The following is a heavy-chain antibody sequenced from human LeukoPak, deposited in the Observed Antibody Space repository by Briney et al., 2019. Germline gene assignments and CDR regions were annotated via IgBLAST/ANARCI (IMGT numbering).Heavy chain of an antibody. V-gene: IGHV4-61*02. CDR3: ARGHIMDWFDP. Sequence: SETLSLTCTVTGGSISSGSYYWSWVRQPAGKGLEWIGRIYISGSTNYNPSLKSRVTISIDTSKNQFSLKLSSVTAADTAVYYCARGHIMDWFDPWGQGTLVTVSS. CDR2: IYISGST. CDR1: GGSISSGSYY. J-gene: IGHJ5*02.